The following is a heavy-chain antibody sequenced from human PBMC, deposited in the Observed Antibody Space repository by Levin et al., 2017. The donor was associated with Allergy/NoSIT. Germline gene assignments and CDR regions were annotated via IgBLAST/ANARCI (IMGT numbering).Heavy chain of an antibody. D-gene: IGHD2-2*02. CDR2: IRHDGVST. Sequence: GGSLRLSCAASGLTFSSYAMSWVRQAPGKGLEWVSTIRHDGVSTSYADSVKGRFTISRDNSGDMLHLQMNILRAETTAVYYCAQVTLYLSLLPENRVSFDYWGQGTLVTVSS. CDR3: AQVTLYLSLLPENRVSFDY. V-gene: IGHV3-23*01. J-gene: IGHJ4*02. CDR1: GLTFSSYA.